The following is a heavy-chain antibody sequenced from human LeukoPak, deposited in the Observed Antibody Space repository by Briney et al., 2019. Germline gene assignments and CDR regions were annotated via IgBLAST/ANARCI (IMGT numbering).Heavy chain of an antibody. D-gene: IGHD4-17*01. CDR3: AKSAVRLNYYYYYMDV. CDR2: ISSSGSTI. V-gene: IGHV3-48*03. CDR1: GFTFSSYE. Sequence: QPGGSLRLSCAASGFTFSSYEMNWVRQAPGKGLEWVSYISSSGSTIYYADSVKGRFTISRDNAKNSLYLQMNSLRAEDMALYYCAKSAVRLNYYYYYMDVWGKGTTVTVSS. J-gene: IGHJ6*03.